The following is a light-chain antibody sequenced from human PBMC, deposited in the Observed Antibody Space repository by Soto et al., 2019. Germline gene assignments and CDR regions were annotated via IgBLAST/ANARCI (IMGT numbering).Light chain of an antibody. Sequence: EIVMTQSPATLSVSPGERVTLSCRASQSFSSNLAWYQHKPGQAPRLLIYGASTTATDVPPRFSGSGSGTEFTLTISNLQSEEFAVYYCQQYNDWPRTFGQGKRLEIK. CDR1: QSFSSN. CDR2: GAS. CDR3: QQYNDWPRT. J-gene: IGKJ5*01. V-gene: IGKV3-15*01.